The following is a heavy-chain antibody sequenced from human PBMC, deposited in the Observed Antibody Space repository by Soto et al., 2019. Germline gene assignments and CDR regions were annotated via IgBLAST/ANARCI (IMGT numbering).Heavy chain of an antibody. CDR2: VYTCGHT. Sequence: VQLQQSGPGLVKPSETLSLTCTVSGVSITDYYYTCIRQSAGKGLEWIGRVYTCGHTNFNPSLRSRVNMSVDRSKKQISLNLTSVTAADTAVYYCATTRGRGFFDNWGQGTLVTVSS. J-gene: IGHJ4*02. CDR3: ATTRGRGFFDN. V-gene: IGHV4-4*07. CDR1: GVSITDYY. D-gene: IGHD3-16*01.